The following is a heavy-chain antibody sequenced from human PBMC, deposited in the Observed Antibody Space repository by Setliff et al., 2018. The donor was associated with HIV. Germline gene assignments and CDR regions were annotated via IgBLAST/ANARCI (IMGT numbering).Heavy chain of an antibody. V-gene: IGHV4-4*09. Sequence: LSLTCTVSGGSVNDFYCNWIRQPPGKGPEWIGYIHSSGSTIYNPPLKSRITISLDTSKEQFSLELSSATAADTAVYYCATLDHSGGNFLAYWGQGSLVTVSS. J-gene: IGHJ4*02. D-gene: IGHD2-21*02. CDR1: GGSVNDFY. CDR3: ATLDHSGGNFLAY. CDR2: IHSSGST.